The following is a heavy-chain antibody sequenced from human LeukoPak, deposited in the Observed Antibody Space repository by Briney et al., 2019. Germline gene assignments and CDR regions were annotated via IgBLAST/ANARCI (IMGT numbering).Heavy chain of an antibody. Sequence: PGGSLRLSCAASGFTFITYAMHWVRQAPGKGLEWVAVISYDGSNEYYVDSVKGRFTISRDNSKNILYLQMNSLTAEGTAVYYCARDSLKNGYNYDYFGYWGQGTLVTVSS. CDR2: ISYDGSNE. V-gene: IGHV3-30-3*01. J-gene: IGHJ4*02. CDR1: GFTFITYA. CDR3: ARDSLKNGYNYDYFGY. D-gene: IGHD5-24*01.